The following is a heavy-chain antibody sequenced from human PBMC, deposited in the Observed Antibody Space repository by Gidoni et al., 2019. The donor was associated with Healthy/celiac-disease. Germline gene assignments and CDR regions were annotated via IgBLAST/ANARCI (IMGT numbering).Heavy chain of an antibody. CDR1: GCTRSSYA. CDR2: ISGSGGST. D-gene: IGHD3-10*01. Sequence: EVQLLESGGGLVQPGGSLRLAWAAAGCTRSSYARSGVRQAPGKGLECVSAISGSGGSTYYADSVKGRSTISRDNSKNTLYLQMNSLRAEDTAVYYCAKGHYGSGSYYKAGRGDDFDYWGQGTLVTVSS. CDR3: AKGHYGSGSYYKAGRGDDFDY. J-gene: IGHJ4*02. V-gene: IGHV3-23*01.